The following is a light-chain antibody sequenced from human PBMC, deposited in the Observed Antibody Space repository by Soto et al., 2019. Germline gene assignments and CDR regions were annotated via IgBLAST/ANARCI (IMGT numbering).Light chain of an antibody. V-gene: IGKV3-20*01. CDR1: QSGSSSY. CDR3: QQYGSSPPRP. J-gene: IGKJ1*01. CDR2: GAS. Sequence: EIRLKMSPGALSLSQGEIATLSCRASQSGSSSYLAWYQQKPGQAPRLLIYGASSRATGIPDRFSGSGPGTDFTLTISRLEPEDFAVHYRQQYGSSPPRPFAQGAKL.